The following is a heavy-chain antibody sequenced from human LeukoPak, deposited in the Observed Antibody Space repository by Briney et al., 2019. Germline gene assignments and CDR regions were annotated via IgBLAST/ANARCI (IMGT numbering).Heavy chain of an antibody. CDR1: GYIFTSYG. V-gene: IGHV1-18*01. J-gene: IGHJ5*02. CDR3: ARDINGYYYDSHGYYPTDL. CDR2: ISVYNGNT. D-gene: IGHD3-22*01. Sequence: ASVKVSCKASGYIFTSYGISWVRQAAGQGLEWMGWISVYNGNTKYPQRLQGRVTMTTDTSTTTAYMELRSLRSDDTAVYYCARDINGYYYDSHGYYPTDLWGQGTLVTVSS.